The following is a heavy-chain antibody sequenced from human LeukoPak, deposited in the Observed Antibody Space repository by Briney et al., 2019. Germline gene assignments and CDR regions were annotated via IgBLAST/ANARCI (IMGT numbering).Heavy chain of an antibody. Sequence: GASVKVSCKAFGYTFTSNYMHWVRQAPGQGLEWMGGIIPIFGTANYAQKFQGRVTITADKSTSTAYMELSSLRSEDTAVYYCARDGEGVRSLLGAPYGLYYYYYMDVWGKGTTVTVSS. CDR1: GYTFTSNY. CDR2: IIPIFGTA. D-gene: IGHD3-10*01. J-gene: IGHJ6*03. CDR3: ARDGEGVRSLLGAPYGLYYYYYMDV. V-gene: IGHV1-69*06.